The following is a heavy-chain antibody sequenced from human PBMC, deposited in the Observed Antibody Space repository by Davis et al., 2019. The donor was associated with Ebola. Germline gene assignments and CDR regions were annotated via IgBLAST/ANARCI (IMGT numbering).Heavy chain of an antibody. CDR1: GYTFTSYA. V-gene: IGHV1-3*01. Sequence: ASVKVSCKASGYTFTSYAMHWVRQAPRQRLEWMGWINAGNGNTKYSQKFQGRVTITRDTSASTAYMELSSLRSEDTAVYYCARGAEYSSSYNWFDPWGQGTLVTVSS. CDR2: INAGNGNT. CDR3: ARGAEYSSSYNWFDP. D-gene: IGHD6-6*01. J-gene: IGHJ5*02.